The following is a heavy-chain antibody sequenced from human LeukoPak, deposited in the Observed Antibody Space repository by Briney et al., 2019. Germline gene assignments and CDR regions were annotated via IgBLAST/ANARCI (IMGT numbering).Heavy chain of an antibody. D-gene: IGHD2-21*02. CDR1: GFTFSSYA. Sequence: GRSLRLSCAASGFTFSSYAMHWVRQAPGKGLEWVAVISYDGSNKYCAASVKGRFTISRDNSKNTLNLQMNSLRAEDTAVYYCAKHIVVVSGNSDYWGQGTLVTVSS. J-gene: IGHJ4*02. CDR2: ISYDGSNK. V-gene: IGHV3-30-3*02. CDR3: AKHIVVVSGNSDY.